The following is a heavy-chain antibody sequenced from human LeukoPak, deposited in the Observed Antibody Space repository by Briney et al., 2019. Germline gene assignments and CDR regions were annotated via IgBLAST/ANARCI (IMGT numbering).Heavy chain of an antibody. D-gene: IGHD5-12*01. CDR3: ARDPWATYSDYDSSY. CDR2: IIPIFGTA. V-gene: IGHV1-69*06. Sequence: SVKVSCKASGGTFSSYAISWVRQAPGQGLEWMGGIIPIFGTANYAQKFQGRVTITADKSTSTAYMELSSLRSDDTAVYYCARDPWATYSDYDSSYWGQGTLVTVSS. CDR1: GGTFSSYA. J-gene: IGHJ4*02.